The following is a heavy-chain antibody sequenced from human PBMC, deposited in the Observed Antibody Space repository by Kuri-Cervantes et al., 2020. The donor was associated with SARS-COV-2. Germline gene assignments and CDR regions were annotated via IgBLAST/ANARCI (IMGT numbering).Heavy chain of an antibody. D-gene: IGHD6-13*01. CDR1: GGTFSSYA. CDR2: IIPIFGIA. J-gene: IGHJ4*02. CDR3: AREIPSAAGDDY. Sequence: SVKVSCKASGGTFSSYAISWVRQAPGQGLEWMGGIIPIFGIANYAQKFQGRVTITADKSTSTAYMELSSLRSEDTAVYYCAREIPSAAGDDYWGQGTLVTVSS. V-gene: IGHV1-69*10.